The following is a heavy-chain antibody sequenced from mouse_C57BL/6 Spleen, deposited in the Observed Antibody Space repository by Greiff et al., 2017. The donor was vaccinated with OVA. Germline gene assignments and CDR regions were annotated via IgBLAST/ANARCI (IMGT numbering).Heavy chain of an antibody. CDR3: ARAWFAY. J-gene: IGHJ3*01. Sequence: VMLVESGPELVKPGASVKLSCKASGYTFTSYDINWVKQRPGQGLEWIGWIYPRDGSTKYNEKFKGKATLTVDTSSSTAYMELHSLTSEDSAVYFCARAWFAYWGQGTLVTVSA. CDR1: GYTFTSYD. V-gene: IGHV1-85*01. CDR2: IYPRDGST.